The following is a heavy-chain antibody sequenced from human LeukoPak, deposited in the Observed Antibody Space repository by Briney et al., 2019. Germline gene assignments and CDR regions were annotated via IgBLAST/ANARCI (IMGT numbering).Heavy chain of an antibody. CDR2: ISHDGSNK. Sequence: GRSLRLSCAASGFTFRSYGMHWVRQAPGKGLEWVAVISHDGSNKYFADSVKGRFTISRENSKNVLYLQMSSLRAEDTAVYYCAKDYNRGLPDYWGQGTLVIVSS. J-gene: IGHJ4*02. CDR3: AKDYNRGLPDY. V-gene: IGHV3-30*18. D-gene: IGHD2-21*01. CDR1: GFTFRSYG.